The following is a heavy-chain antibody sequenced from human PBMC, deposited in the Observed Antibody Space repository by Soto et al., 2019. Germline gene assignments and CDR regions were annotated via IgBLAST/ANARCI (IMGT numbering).Heavy chain of an antibody. CDR1: GFTFSSDA. V-gene: IGHV3-23*01. Sequence: GGSLRLSCAASGFTFSSDAMSWVRQAPGKGQEWVSDISGSGGSTYYADSVKDRFTISRDNSKNTLYLQMNSLRAEDTAVYYCAKGIAARRLPVNFDYWGQGTLVTVSS. D-gene: IGHD6-6*01. J-gene: IGHJ4*02. CDR3: AKGIAARRLPVNFDY. CDR2: ISGSGGST.